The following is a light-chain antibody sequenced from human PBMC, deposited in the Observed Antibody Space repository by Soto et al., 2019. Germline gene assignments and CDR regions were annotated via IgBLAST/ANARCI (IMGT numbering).Light chain of an antibody. CDR2: GAS. CDR1: QSVSSSY. CDR3: QQYGSSPT. J-gene: IGKJ1*01. V-gene: IGKV3-20*01. Sequence: EIVLTQSPGTLSLSPGERATLSCRASQSVSSSYLACYQQKPGQAPRLLIYGASSRATGIPGRFSGSGSGTDFTLTISRLEPEDFAVYYCQQYGSSPTFGQGTKVDIK.